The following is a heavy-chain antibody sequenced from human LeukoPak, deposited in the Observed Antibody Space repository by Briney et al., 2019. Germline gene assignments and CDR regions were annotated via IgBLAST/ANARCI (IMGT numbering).Heavy chain of an antibody. CDR3: ANSEFYVSGKYAGLDN. V-gene: IGHV3-23*01. Sequence: GGSLRLSCAASGLTFSTYVMNWVRQAPGKGLELVSTINGGGDATYYADSVRGRITVSRDNSRNTPYLQMNFLGVEDTAVYYCANSEFYVSGKYAGLDNWGQGTLVTVSS. J-gene: IGHJ4*02. D-gene: IGHD3-10*01. CDR2: INGGGDAT. CDR1: GLTFSTYV.